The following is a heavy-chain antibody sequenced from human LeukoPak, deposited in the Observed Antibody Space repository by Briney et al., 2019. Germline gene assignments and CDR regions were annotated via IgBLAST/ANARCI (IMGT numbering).Heavy chain of an antibody. CDR1: GFTFSSFA. Sequence: GGSLRLSCAASGFTFSSFAMHWVRQAPGKGLEYLSAIYSDGSRAYYADSVKGRFTISRDNSKNTLYFEMSSLRVEDTAVYYCVKSPGSGWPVWGQGTLLTVSS. CDR3: VKSPGSGWPV. CDR2: IYSDGSRA. V-gene: IGHV3-64D*06. J-gene: IGHJ4*02. D-gene: IGHD6-19*01.